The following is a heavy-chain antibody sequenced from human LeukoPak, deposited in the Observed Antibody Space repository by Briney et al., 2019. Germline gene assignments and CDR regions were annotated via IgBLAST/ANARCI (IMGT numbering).Heavy chain of an antibody. CDR3: ARRYGYFDY. V-gene: IGHV3-30*03. CDR2: MSYDGSNK. CDR1: GFTFSIYG. J-gene: IGHJ4*02. Sequence: GGSLRLSCAAPGFTFSIYGMHWVRQAPGKGLEWVAVMSYDGSNKYYADSVKGRFTISRDNSKNSLYLQMNSLRDEDTAVYYCARRYGYFDYWGQGTLVTVSS. D-gene: IGHD3-10*01.